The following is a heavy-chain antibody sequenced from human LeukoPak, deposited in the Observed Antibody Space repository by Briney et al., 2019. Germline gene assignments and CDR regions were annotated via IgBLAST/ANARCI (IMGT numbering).Heavy chain of an antibody. J-gene: IGHJ4*02. CDR1: GASISGYY. D-gene: IGHD4-17*01. CDR3: ARGPTVTTDY. CDR2: IYNSVTT. Sequence: PSETLSLTCTASGASISGYYWNWIRQPPGKGLEWIGYIYNSVTTNYNPSLKSRVTMSVDTSKNQFSLKLSSVTAADTAVYYCARGPTVTTDYWGQGTLVTVSS. V-gene: IGHV4-59*01.